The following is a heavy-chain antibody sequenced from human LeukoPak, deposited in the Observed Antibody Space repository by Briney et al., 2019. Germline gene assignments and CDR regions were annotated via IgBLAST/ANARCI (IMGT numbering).Heavy chain of an antibody. CDR1: GFTFSSYA. CDR2: ISRRGGST. CDR3: AKDSAFDSSGYYYRGSNFDY. D-gene: IGHD3-22*01. J-gene: IGHJ4*02. V-gene: IGHV3-23*01. Sequence: GALRLSCAASGFTFSSYAMSWVRQAPGKGLEWVSTISRRGGSTYYADSVKGRFSISRDNSKNTLYLQMNSLRAEDTAVYHCAKDSAFDSSGYYYRGSNFDYWGQGTLVTVSS.